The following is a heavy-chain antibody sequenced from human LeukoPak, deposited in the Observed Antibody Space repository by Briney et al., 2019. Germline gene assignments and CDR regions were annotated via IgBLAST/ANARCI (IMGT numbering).Heavy chain of an antibody. CDR1: GYTFTSYD. V-gene: IGHV1-8*01. CDR3: ARDGNSFDWVRGVIITGLDY. J-gene: IGHJ4*02. Sequence: ASVKVSCKASGYTFTSYDINWVRQAPGQGLEWMGWMNPNSGNTGYAQKFQGRVTMTRNTSISTAYMELSSLRSEDTAVYYCARDGNSFDWVRGVIITGLDYWGQGTLVTVSS. CDR2: MNPNSGNT. D-gene: IGHD3-10*01.